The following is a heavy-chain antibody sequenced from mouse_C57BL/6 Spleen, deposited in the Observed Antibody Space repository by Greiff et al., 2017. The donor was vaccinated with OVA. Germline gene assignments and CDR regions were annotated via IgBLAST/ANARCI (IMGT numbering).Heavy chain of an antibody. CDR3: ATYFGSYSWFAY. CDR2: IYPGSGST. D-gene: IGHD2-10*01. CDR1: GYTFTSYW. Sequence: VQLQQPGAELVKPGASVKMSCKASGYTFTSYWITWVKQRPGQGLEWIGDIYPGSGSTNYNEKFKSKATLTVDTASSTADMQLSSLTSEDSAVDYCATYFGSYSWFAYWGQGTLVTVSA. J-gene: IGHJ3*01. V-gene: IGHV1-55*01.